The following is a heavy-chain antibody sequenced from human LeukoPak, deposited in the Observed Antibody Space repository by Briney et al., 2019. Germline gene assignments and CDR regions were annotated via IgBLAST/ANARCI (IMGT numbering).Heavy chain of an antibody. CDR3: ARVNPNINAIDL. J-gene: IGHJ3*01. Sequence: GGSLRLSCAASGFSLNSYLMSWVRQAPGRGLEWVANIKKAGSMENYSDSVKAPFTATRDNARISQYREMNRLRGQDTAVYYCARVNPNINAIDLWGQGTMVTTSS. CDR2: IKKAGSME. D-gene: IGHD1-14*01. CDR1: GFSLNSYL. V-gene: IGHV3-7*01.